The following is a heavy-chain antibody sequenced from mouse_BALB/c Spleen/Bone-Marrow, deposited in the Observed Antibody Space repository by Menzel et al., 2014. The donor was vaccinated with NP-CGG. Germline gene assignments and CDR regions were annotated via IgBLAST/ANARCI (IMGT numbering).Heavy chain of an antibody. CDR3: ARSIYYYGSSPFAY. CDR2: IYPGGGDT. J-gene: IGHJ3*01. V-gene: IGHV1-87*01. D-gene: IGHD1-1*01. CDR1: GYTFTSYW. Sequence: QVQLQQSGAELARPGASVKLSCKASGYTFTSYWMQWVKQRPGQGLEWIGAIYPGGGDTRYTQKFKGKATLTADKSSSTAYMQLISLASEDSAVYYCARSIYYYGSSPFAYWGQGTLVTFSA.